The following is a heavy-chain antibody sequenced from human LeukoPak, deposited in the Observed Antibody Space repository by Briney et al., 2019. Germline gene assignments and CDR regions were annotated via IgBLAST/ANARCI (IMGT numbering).Heavy chain of an antibody. Sequence: GGSLRLSCAASGFTFSSYSMNWVRQAPGKGLEWVSSISSSSSYIYYADSVKGRFTISRDNAKNSLYLQMNSLRAEDTAVYYCARDLPGIRYFDWLESQTSQFDPWGQGTLVTVSS. CDR2: ISSSSSYI. V-gene: IGHV3-21*04. J-gene: IGHJ5*02. D-gene: IGHD3-9*01. CDR3: ARDLPGIRYFDWLESQTSQFDP. CDR1: GFTFSSYS.